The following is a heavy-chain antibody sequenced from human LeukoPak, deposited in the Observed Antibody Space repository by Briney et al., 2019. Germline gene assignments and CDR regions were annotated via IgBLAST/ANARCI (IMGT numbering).Heavy chain of an antibody. J-gene: IGHJ6*03. CDR3: AKETVRENYYYMDV. V-gene: IGHV3-43*01. CDR2: ISWDGGST. D-gene: IGHD3-10*01. CDR1: GFTFDDYT. Sequence: GGSLRLSCAASGFTFDDYTMHWVRQAPGKGLEWVSLISWDGGSTYYADSVKGRFTISRDNSKNSLYLQMNSLRTEDTALYYCAKETVRENYYYMDVWGKGTTVTVSS.